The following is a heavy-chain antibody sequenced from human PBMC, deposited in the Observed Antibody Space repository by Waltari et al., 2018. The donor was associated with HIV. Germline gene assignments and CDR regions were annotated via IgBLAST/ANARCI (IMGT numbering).Heavy chain of an antibody. Sequence: QVQLVQSGAEVKKPGASVKVSCKASGNTFTRYGISWVRQAPGQGLEWMGRISAYNRKNNYAQKLQGGGSMTTETPQSTAYLEWWSLRSDDTTVDYCARLTHYYDTSGPDYYYYGMDVWGQGTTVTVSS. D-gene: IGHD3-22*01. J-gene: IGHJ6*02. V-gene: IGHV1-18*01. CDR2: ISAYNRKN. CDR3: ARLTHYYDTSGPDYYYYGMDV. CDR1: GNTFTRYG.